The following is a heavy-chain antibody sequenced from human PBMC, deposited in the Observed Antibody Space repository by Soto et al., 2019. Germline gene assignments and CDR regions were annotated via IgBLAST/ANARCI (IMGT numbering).Heavy chain of an antibody. D-gene: IGHD3-10*01. Sequence: GGSLRLSCAASGFTFSSYGMHWVRQAPGKGLEWVAVIWYDGSNKYYADSVKGRFTISRDNSKNTLYLQMNSLRAEDTAVYYCARDRSPVEFTMVRGVQNYYYGMDVWGQGTTVTVSS. J-gene: IGHJ6*02. CDR3: ARDRSPVEFTMVRGVQNYYYGMDV. V-gene: IGHV3-33*01. CDR1: GFTFSSYG. CDR2: IWYDGSNK.